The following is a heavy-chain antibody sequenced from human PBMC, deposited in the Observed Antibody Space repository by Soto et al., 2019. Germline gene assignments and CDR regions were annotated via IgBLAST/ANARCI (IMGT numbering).Heavy chain of an antibody. CDR2: ISSSGSTI. CDR1: GFTFSSHE. D-gene: IGHD5-12*01. V-gene: IGHV3-48*03. Sequence: GGSLRLSCAASGFTFSSHEMNWVRQAPGKGLEWVSYISSSGSTIYYADSVKGRFTISRDNAKNSLYLQMNSLRAEDTAVYYCAREEMATTRYWGQGTLVTVSS. J-gene: IGHJ4*02. CDR3: AREEMATTRY.